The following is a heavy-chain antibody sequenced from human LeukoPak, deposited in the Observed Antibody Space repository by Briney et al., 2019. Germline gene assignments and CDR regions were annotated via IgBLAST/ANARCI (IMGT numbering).Heavy chain of an antibody. D-gene: IGHD2-15*01. V-gene: IGHV3-23*01. CDR1: GCTFSSYA. CDR2: ISGSGGST. CDR3: AKSRSGRTACDY. Sequence: GGSLRLSCAASGCTFSSYAMSWVRQAPGKGLEWVSAISGSGGSTYYADSVKGRFTISRDNSKNTLYLQMNSLRAEDTAVYYCAKSRSGRTACDYLGQGTLVTVSS. J-gene: IGHJ4*02.